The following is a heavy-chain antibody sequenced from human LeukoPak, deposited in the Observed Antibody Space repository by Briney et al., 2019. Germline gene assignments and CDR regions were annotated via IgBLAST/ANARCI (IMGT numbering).Heavy chain of an antibody. CDR1: GYSFTSYW. CDR3: ARPVTMVRGLYIDAFDI. Sequence: GESLKISCKGSGYSFTSYWISWVRQMPGKGLEWMGIIYPGDSDTRYSPSFQGQVTISADKSISTAYLQWSSLKASDTAMYYCARPVTMVRGLYIDAFDIWGQGTMVTVSS. D-gene: IGHD3-10*01. J-gene: IGHJ3*02. V-gene: IGHV5-51*01. CDR2: IYPGDSDT.